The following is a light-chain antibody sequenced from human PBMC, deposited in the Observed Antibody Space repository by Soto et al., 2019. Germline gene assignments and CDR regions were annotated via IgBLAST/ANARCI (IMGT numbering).Light chain of an antibody. V-gene: IGKV3-20*01. CDR2: GAS. Sequence: EIVLTQSPGTLSLSPGERATLSCRASQSVSSSSYLAWYQQTPGQAPRLLIYGASSRATGIPDRFSGSGSGTDFTLTISRLQPEDFAVYYCHQYGSSPSYTFGQGTNLEIK. CDR1: QSVSSSSY. CDR3: HQYGSSPSYT. J-gene: IGKJ2*01.